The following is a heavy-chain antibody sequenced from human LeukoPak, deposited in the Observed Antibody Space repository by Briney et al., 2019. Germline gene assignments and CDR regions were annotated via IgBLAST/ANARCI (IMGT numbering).Heavy chain of an antibody. CDR1: GFTVSSNY. Sequence: GGSLRLSCAASGFTVSSNYMSWVRQAPGKGLEWVSLIHSDDSTYYADSVKGRFTISRDNSKNTLYLQMNRLRAEDTAVYYCARDGSSRSLQYWGQGTLVTVSS. J-gene: IGHJ1*01. CDR3: ARDGSSRSLQY. CDR2: IHSDDST. V-gene: IGHV3-53*01.